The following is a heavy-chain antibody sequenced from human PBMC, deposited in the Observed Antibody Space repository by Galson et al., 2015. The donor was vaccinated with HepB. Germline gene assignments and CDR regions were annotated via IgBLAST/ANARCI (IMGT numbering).Heavy chain of an antibody. CDR2: ILGSGEST. J-gene: IGHJ4*02. V-gene: IGHV3-23*01. CDR3: ARAGRSFSGLGETRHDLDH. D-gene: IGHD3-10*01. CDR1: GFAFSTYA. Sequence: SLRLSCAASGFAFSTYAMRWVRQAPGKGLEWVSTILGSGESTYYADSVKGRFTVSRANSKDTMYLPMKSLRADDTAVYYFARAGRSFSGLGETRHDLDHWGQGPLFPSPQ.